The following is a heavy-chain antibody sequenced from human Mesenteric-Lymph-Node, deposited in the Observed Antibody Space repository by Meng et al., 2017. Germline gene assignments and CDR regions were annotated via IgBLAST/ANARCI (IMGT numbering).Heavy chain of an antibody. CDR1: GGSISSGDYY. Sequence: VTLVESGPGLGKPSQTLSLTCTVSGGSISSGDYYWSWIRQPPGKGLEWIGCIYYSGSTYYNPSLKGRVTISVDTSKNQFSLNLSSVTAADTAVYYCARGQRSYSGSYPEWFDPWGQGTLVTVSS. D-gene: IGHD1-26*01. CDR2: IYYSGST. J-gene: IGHJ5*02. CDR3: ARGQRSYSGSYPEWFDP. V-gene: IGHV4-30-4*01.